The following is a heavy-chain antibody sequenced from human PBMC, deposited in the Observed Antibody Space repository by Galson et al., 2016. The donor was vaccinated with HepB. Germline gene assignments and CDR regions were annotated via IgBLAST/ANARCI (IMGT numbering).Heavy chain of an antibody. CDR3: ARDRHSDTWYAPLDAFDI. CDR1: GFTFRSYT. J-gene: IGHJ3*02. CDR2: ISSGSSYI. D-gene: IGHD6-13*01. V-gene: IGHV3-21*01. Sequence: SLRLSCAASGFTFRSYTMSWVRQAPGKGLEWVSSISSGSSYIYYADSVKGRFTISRDNAKNSLYPQMNSLRAEDTAVYYCARDRHSDTWYAPLDAFDIWGQGTMVTVSS.